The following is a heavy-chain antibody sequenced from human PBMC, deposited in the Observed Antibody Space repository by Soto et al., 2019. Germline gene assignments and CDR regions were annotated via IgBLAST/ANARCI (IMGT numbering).Heavy chain of an antibody. CDR3: AREGSRSSRIGDDY. CDR1: GGTFSSYT. V-gene: IGHV1-69*13. D-gene: IGHD6-6*01. Sequence: ASVKVSCKASGGTFSSYTISWVRQAPGQGLEWMGGIIPIFGTANYAQKFQGRVTITADESTSTAYMELSSLRSEDTAVYYCAREGSRSSRIGDDYWGQGTLVTVSS. CDR2: IIPIFGTA. J-gene: IGHJ4*02.